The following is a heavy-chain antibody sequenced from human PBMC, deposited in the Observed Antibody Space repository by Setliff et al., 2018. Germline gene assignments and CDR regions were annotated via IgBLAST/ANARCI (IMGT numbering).Heavy chain of an antibody. CDR1: GFPLSSYD. CDR3: VKEGIAATGTAFDI. D-gene: IGHD6-13*01. V-gene: IGHV3-NL1*01. J-gene: IGHJ3*02. Sequence: PGGSLRLSCAASGFPLSSYDMHWVRQAPGKGLEWVSGISDNSGSIAYADSVKGRFTISRDNSKNTLYLQLNSLRPEDTAVYYCVKEGIAATGTAFDIWGQGTMVTVSS. CDR2: ISDNSGSI.